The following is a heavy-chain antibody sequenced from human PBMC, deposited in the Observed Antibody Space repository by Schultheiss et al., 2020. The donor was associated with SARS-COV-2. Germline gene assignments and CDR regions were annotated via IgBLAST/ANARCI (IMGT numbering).Heavy chain of an antibody. CDR1: GGSISSSSYY. CDR3: ARSLHYYDSRYRFDY. J-gene: IGHJ4*02. D-gene: IGHD3-22*01. CDR2: INHSGST. V-gene: IGHV4-39*07. Sequence: SETLSLTCTVSGGSISSSSYYWGWIRQPPGKGLEWIGEINHSGSTNYNPSLKSRVTISVDKSKNQFSLKLSSVTAADTAVYYCARSLHYYDSRYRFDYWGQGTLVTVSS.